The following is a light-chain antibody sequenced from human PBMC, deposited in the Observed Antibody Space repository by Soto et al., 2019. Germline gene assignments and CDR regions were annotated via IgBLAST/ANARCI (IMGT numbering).Light chain of an antibody. CDR2: EVS. J-gene: IGLJ3*02. CDR1: SSDVGGYNY. Sequence: QSVLTQPASVSGSPGQSITISCTGTSSDVGGYNYVSWYQQHPGKAPELMIYEVSNRPSGVSNRFSGSKSGNTASLTISGLQAEDEADYYCSSYTGSSTPWVFGGGTKLTVL. CDR3: SSYTGSSTPWV. V-gene: IGLV2-14*01.